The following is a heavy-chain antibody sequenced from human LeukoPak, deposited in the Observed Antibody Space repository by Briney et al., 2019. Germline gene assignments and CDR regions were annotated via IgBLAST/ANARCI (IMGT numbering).Heavy chain of an antibody. Sequence: SETLSLICTVSGYSISSGYYWGWIRQPPGKGLEWIGNIYYSGSTNYNPSLKSRVTISIDTSKNQFSLRLSSVTAADTAVYYCARVFTPYSGNYYYFDPWGQGILVTVSS. CDR1: GYSISSGYY. CDR2: IYYSGST. D-gene: IGHD1-26*01. V-gene: IGHV4-38-2*02. CDR3: ARVFTPYSGNYYYFDP. J-gene: IGHJ5*02.